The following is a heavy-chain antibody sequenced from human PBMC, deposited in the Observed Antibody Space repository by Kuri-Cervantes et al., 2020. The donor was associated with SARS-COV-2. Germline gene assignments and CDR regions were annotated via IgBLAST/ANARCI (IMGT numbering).Heavy chain of an antibody. D-gene: IGHD3-3*01. Sequence: ESLRLSCTVSGGSISSTSYYWGWVRQPPGKGLEWIGSIYYSGSTYYNPSLKSRVTISVDTSKNQFSLKLSSVTAADTAVYYCARHVVSGWSGYFDYWGQGTLVTVSS. V-gene: IGHV4-39*01. CDR1: GGSISSTSYY. J-gene: IGHJ4*02. CDR2: IYYSGST. CDR3: ARHVVSGWSGYFDY.